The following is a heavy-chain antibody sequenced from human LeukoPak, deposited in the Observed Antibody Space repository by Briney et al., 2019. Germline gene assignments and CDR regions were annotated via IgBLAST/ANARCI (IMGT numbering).Heavy chain of an antibody. V-gene: IGHV3-30-3*01. Sequence: PGGSLRLSCAASGFTFSSYAMHWVRQAPGKGLEWVAVISYDGSNKYYADSVKGRFTISRDNSKNTLYLQMNSLRAEDTAVYYCARFYTLLVPQSRGFGRVASSTPFDYWGQGTLVTVSS. CDR3: ARFYTLLVPQSRGFGRVASSTPFDY. J-gene: IGHJ4*02. CDR1: GFTFSSYA. D-gene: IGHD3-10*01. CDR2: ISYDGSNK.